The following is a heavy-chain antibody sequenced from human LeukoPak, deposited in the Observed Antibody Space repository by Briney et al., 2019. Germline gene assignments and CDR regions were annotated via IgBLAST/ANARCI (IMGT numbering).Heavy chain of an antibody. V-gene: IGHV6-1*01. Sequence: SQTLSLTCAISGDSVSSNSAAWSWIRQSPSRGLEWLGRTCYRSKWYIDYAVSVRSRITINPDTSKNQFSLKLNSVTAADTAVYYCARGRFDYGSVPYYFDYWGQGTLVTVSS. CDR1: GDSVSSNSAA. D-gene: IGHD3-10*01. CDR3: ARGRFDYGSVPYYFDY. CDR2: TCYRSKWYI. J-gene: IGHJ4*02.